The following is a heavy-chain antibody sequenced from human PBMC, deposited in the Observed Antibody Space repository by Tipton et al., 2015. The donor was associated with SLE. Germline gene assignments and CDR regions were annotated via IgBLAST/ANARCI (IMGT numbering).Heavy chain of an antibody. J-gene: IGHJ4*02. Sequence: TLSLTCTVSGASISNFYWSWIRQPPGKGLEWIGYIYPSGGTNYNPSLRSRVTILEDTSKNQFSLKLASVTAADTAVYYCAKHYFDSSGSYLFFDYWGQGTLVTVSS. D-gene: IGHD3-22*01. CDR1: GASISNFY. CDR2: IYPSGGT. CDR3: AKHYFDSSGSYLFFDY. V-gene: IGHV4-4*09.